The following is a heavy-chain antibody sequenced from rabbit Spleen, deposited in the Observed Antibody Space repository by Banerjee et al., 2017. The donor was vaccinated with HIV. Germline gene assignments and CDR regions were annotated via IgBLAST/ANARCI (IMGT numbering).Heavy chain of an antibody. CDR1: GFSFSSSYD. CDR2: IYTGNGKT. Sequence: QEQLVESGGGLVQPGASLRLTCTASGFSFSSSYDMCWVRQAPGKGLEWIACIYTGNGKTYYASWAKGRFTISKTSSTTVTLQMTSLTVADTATYFCARNYNSAWDLWGPGTLVTVS. V-gene: IGHV1S45*01. D-gene: IGHD4-1*01. CDR3: ARNYNSAWDL. J-gene: IGHJ4*01.